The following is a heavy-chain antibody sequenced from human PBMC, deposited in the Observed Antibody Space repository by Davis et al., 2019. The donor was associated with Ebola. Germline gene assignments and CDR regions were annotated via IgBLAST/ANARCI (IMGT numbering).Heavy chain of an antibody. D-gene: IGHD3-16*01. Sequence: SETLSLTCAVYGGSFNAHYWNWIRQPPGKGLEWIGEINHSGSTNFNPSLKSRVAISVDTSKNQFSLKLTSVTAADTAVYYCASISYSYYFDYWGQGTLVTVSS. CDR2: INHSGST. J-gene: IGHJ4*02. CDR3: ASISYSYYFDY. CDR1: GGSFNAHY. V-gene: IGHV4-34*01.